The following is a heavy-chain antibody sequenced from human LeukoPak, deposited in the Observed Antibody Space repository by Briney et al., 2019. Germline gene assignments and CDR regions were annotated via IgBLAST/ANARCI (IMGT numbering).Heavy chain of an antibody. D-gene: IGHD3-10*01. V-gene: IGHV3-23*01. CDR2: ISGSGGST. CDR3: AKSPLGSFGEFDY. J-gene: IGHJ4*02. Sequence: PGGSLRLSCAASGFTLSSYAMSWVSQAPGKGLEWVSAISGSGGSTYYADSVKGRFTIPRDNSKNTLYLQMNSLRAEDTAVYYCAKSPLGSFGEFDYWGQGTLVTVSS. CDR1: GFTLSSYA.